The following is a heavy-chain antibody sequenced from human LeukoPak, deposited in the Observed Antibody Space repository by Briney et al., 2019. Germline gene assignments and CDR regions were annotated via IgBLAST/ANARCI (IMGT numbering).Heavy chain of an antibody. D-gene: IGHD6-6*01. CDR1: GGSISSGSYY. CDR3: ARDRSDTIFDY. CDR2: VYTSGTT. J-gene: IGHJ4*02. Sequence: PSETLSLTCTVSGGSISSGSYYWTWIRQPAGKGLEWIGRVYTSGTTNYNPSLQSRVTISVDTSKNQFSLRLSSVTAADTAVYCCARDRSDTIFDYWGQGTLVTVSS. V-gene: IGHV4-61*02.